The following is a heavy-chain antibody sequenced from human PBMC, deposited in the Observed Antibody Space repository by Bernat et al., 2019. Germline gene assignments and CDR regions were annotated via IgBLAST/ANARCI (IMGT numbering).Heavy chain of an antibody. D-gene: IGHD3-16*02. Sequence: EVQLLESGGGLVQPGGSLRLSCAASGFTFSSYAMSWVHQAPGKGLEWVSAISGSGGSTYYADSVKGRFTISRDNSKNTLYLQMNSLRAEDTAVYYCAKDQYDYVWGSYRKWGQGTLVTVSS. CDR1: GFTFSSYA. J-gene: IGHJ4*02. CDR2: ISGSGGST. CDR3: AKDQYDYVWGSYRK. V-gene: IGHV3-23*01.